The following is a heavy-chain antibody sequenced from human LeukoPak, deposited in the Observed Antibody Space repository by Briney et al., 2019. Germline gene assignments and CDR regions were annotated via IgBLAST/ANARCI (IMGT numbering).Heavy chain of an antibody. D-gene: IGHD5-18*01. CDR1: GGSISSGDYY. Sequence: SQTLSPTCTVSGGSISSGDYYWRWIRQPPGKGLEWIEYIYYSGSTYYNPSLKSRVTISVDTSKNQFSLKLSSVTAADTAVYYCARSAGYSYGYSFDYWGQGTLVTVSS. V-gene: IGHV4-30-4*01. CDR2: IYYSGST. J-gene: IGHJ4*02. CDR3: ARSAGYSYGYSFDY.